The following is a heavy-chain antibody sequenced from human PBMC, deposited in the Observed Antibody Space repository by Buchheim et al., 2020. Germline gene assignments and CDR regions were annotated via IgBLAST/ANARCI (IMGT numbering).Heavy chain of an antibody. Sequence: EVQLLESGGGLVQPGGSLRLSCAAPGFTFSNYAMNWVRQAPGKGLEWVSEISGSGGSTYYADSVKGRFTICRDNSKNTLYLQMNSLRAEDTAVYYCARRVGTTTRYFDYWGQGTL. CDR2: ISGSGGST. CDR1: GFTFSNYA. V-gene: IGHV3-23*01. J-gene: IGHJ4*02. D-gene: IGHD1-26*01. CDR3: ARRVGTTTRYFDY.